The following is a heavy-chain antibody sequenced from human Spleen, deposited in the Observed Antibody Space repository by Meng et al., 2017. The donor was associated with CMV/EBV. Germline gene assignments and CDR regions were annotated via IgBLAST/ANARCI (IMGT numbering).Heavy chain of an antibody. V-gene: IGHV1-2*06. J-gene: IGHJ4*02. CDR1: GCSFTGYY. D-gene: IGHD6-13*01. CDR2: IYPKTGAT. CDR3: ARALPGTFGY. Sequence: VSCTASGCSFTGYYMHWVRQAPGQGLEWMGRIYPKTGATDYAQRFQGRVTMTRDTSISTAYMELSSLTSDDTAVYYCARALPGTFGYWGQGTLVTVSS.